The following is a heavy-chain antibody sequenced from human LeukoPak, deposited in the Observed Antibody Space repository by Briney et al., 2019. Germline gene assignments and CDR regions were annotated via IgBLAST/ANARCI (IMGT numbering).Heavy chain of an antibody. CDR3: ARVFRPSLTVFIIRGAFDI. D-gene: IGHD3-3*01. CDR1: GVTFSSYS. Sequence: GGSLRLSCAASGVTFSSYSMNWVRQAPGKGLEWVSSISISSSYIYYADSVKCRFTISRENAKNSLYLQMNSLRVEDTAVYYCARVFRPSLTVFIIRGAFDIWGQGTMVTVSS. J-gene: IGHJ3*02. CDR2: ISISSSYI. V-gene: IGHV3-21*01.